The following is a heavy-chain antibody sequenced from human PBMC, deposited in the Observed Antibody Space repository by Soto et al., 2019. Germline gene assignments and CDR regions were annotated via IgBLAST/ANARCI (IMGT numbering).Heavy chain of an antibody. Sequence: QITLNESGPTQVKPRQTLTLTCTFSGFSLTTSGVGVGWIRQSPGKAPDWLALIYWDDDKRYSPSLKSRLTITKYTSKNQVVLTMADLDPADTATYYCAHRVLRTVFGLVTTTAIYFDFWGQGTPVAVSS. CDR3: AHRVLRTVFGLVTTTAIYFDF. D-gene: IGHD3-3*01. CDR1: GFSLTTSGVG. V-gene: IGHV2-5*02. CDR2: IYWDDDK. J-gene: IGHJ4*02.